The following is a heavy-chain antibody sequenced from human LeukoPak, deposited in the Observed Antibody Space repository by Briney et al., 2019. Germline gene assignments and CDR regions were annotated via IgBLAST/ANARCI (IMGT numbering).Heavy chain of an antibody. CDR2: INPSGGST. J-gene: IGHJ4*02. Sequence: ASVKVSCKASGYTFISYYMHWVRQAPGQGLEWMGIINPSGGSTSYAQKFQGRVTMTRDMSTSTVYMELSSLRSEDTAVYYCARDLPSVYESSGYRDYWGQGTLVTVSS. CDR1: GYTFISYY. V-gene: IGHV1-46*01. D-gene: IGHD3-22*01. CDR3: ARDLPSVYESSGYRDY.